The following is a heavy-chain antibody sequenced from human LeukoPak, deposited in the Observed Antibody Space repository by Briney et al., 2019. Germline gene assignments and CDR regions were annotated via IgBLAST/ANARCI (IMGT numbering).Heavy chain of an antibody. CDR3: ARDAVYQARGGVDY. J-gene: IGHJ4*02. V-gene: IGHV4-61*02. CDR1: GGSISSGSYY. D-gene: IGHD2-2*01. CDR2: IYTSGST. Sequence: PSQTLSLTCTVSGGSISSGSYYWSWIRQPAGKGLEWIGRIYTSGSTNYNPSLKSRVTISVDTSKNQFSLKLSSVTAADTAVYYCARDAVYQARGGVDYWGQGTLVTVSS.